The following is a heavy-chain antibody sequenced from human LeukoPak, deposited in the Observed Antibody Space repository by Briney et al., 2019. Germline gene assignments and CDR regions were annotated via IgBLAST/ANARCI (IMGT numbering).Heavy chain of an antibody. V-gene: IGHV1-69*13. Sequence: GASVKVSCKASGYTFTSYDINWVRQATGQGLEWMGGIIPIIGTSNYAQKFQGRVTITADESASTAYMELSSLRSEDTAVYYCARSSRSYYYYYMDVWGKGTTVTISS. CDR1: GYTFTSYD. CDR2: IIPIIGTS. J-gene: IGHJ6*03. CDR3: ARSSRSYYYYYMDV.